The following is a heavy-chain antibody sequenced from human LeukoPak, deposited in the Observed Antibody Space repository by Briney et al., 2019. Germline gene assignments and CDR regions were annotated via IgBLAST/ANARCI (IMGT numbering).Heavy chain of an antibody. CDR2: IKPDGSEK. V-gene: IGHV3-7*01. D-gene: IGHD1-7*01. CDR1: GFNFRDHW. J-gene: IGHJ4*02. CDR3: ARAHNWKYGTFDY. Sequence: GGSLRLSCAGSGFNFRDHWMSWLRQAPGKGPEWVAHIKPDGSEKYYVDSVKGRFIISRDDARNSLSLQMNSLRAEDTAVYYCARAHNWKYGTFDYWGQGTLVTVSS.